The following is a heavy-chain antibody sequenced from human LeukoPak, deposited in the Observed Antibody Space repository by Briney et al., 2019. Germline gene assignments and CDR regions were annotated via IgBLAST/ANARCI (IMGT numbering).Heavy chain of an antibody. V-gene: IGHV4-39*07. CDR1: GGSISSSSHY. J-gene: IGHJ2*01. CDR3: ARGSSSEPGYFDL. Sequence: SETLSLTCTVSGGSISSSSHYWGWIRQPPGKGLEWIGSIYYSGTTYYNPSLKSRVTMSVDTSKNQFSLKLSSVTAADTAVYYCARGSSSEPGYFDLWGRGTLVTVSS. D-gene: IGHD6-6*01. CDR2: IYYSGTT.